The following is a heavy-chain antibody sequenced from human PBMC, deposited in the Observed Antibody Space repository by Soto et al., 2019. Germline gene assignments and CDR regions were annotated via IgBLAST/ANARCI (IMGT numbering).Heavy chain of an antibody. Sequence: QITLRESGPPLVKPTQTLTLTCTFSGFSLTSSGVGVGWIRQPPGKALEWLALIYWDDDKRYSPSLKSRLTIPKDTSKNQVVLTMTNMDPVDTATYYCAHRDPADSFDIWGQGTMVTVSS. J-gene: IGHJ3*02. CDR2: IYWDDDK. CDR3: AHRDPADSFDI. V-gene: IGHV2-5*02. CDR1: GFSLTSSGVG.